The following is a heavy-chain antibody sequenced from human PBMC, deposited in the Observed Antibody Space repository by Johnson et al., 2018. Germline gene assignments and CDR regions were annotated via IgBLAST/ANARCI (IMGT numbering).Heavy chain of an antibody. CDR1: GGSISSYY. CDR2: IYYSGST. CDR3: ARDKSADI. V-gene: IGHV4-59*01. Sequence: QVQLQESGPGLVKPSETLSLTCTVSGGSISSYYWSWIRQPPGKGLEWIGYIYYSGSTNYNPSLKSQVTISVDTTKTQFPLKLSSVTAADTAMYYCARDKSADIWCQGTMVTVSS. J-gene: IGHJ3*02.